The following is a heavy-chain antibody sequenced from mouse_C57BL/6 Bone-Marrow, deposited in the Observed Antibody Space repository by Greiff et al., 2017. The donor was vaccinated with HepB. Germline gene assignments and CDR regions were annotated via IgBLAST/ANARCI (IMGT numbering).Heavy chain of an antibody. D-gene: IGHD2-13*01. Sequence: VQLQQSGPELVKPGASVKISCKASGYTFTDYYMNWVKQSHGKSLEWIGDINPNNGGTSYNQKFKGKATLTVDKSSSTAYMELRSLTSEDAAVYDCARRGMMTTDYWGQGTTLTVSS. CDR2: INPNNGGT. CDR3: ARRGMMTTDY. CDR1: GYTFTDYY. V-gene: IGHV1-26*01. J-gene: IGHJ2*01.